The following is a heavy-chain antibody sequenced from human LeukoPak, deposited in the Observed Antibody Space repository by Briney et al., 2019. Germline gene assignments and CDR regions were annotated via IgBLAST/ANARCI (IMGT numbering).Heavy chain of an antibody. CDR3: ASKAVAGTTYYFDY. J-gene: IGHJ4*02. CDR2: IYYSGST. Sequence: KPSENLSLTCTVSGGSVSSSSYYWGWIRQPPGKGLEWIGSIYYSGSTYYNPSLKSRVTISVDTSKNQFSLKLSSVTAADTAVYYCASKAVAGTTYYFDYWGQGTLVTVSS. CDR1: GGSVSSSSYY. D-gene: IGHD6-19*01. V-gene: IGHV4-39*01.